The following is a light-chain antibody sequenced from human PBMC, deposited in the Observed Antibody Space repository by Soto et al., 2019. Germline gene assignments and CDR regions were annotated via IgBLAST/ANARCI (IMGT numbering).Light chain of an antibody. CDR1: SGHSSHA. CDR2: LNSDGSH. V-gene: IGLV4-69*01. Sequence: QPVLTQSPSASASLGASVKLTCTLSSGHSSHAIAWHQQQPEKGPRYLMKLNSDGSHSKGDGIPDRFSGSSSGAERYLTISSFQSEDEADYYCQTWGTGIRVFRGGTKLTVL. J-gene: IGLJ2*01. CDR3: QTWGTGIRV.